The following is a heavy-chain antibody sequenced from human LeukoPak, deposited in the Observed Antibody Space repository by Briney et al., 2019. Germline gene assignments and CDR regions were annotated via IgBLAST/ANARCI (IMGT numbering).Heavy chain of an antibody. CDR2: VSRSGSST. CDR1: GFTFTSYA. D-gene: IGHD6-19*01. J-gene: IGHJ4*02. CDR3: ARSSSGWYSFDY. Sequence: PGGSLRLSCGASGFTFTSYAMSWVRQAPGKGLEWVSGVSRSGSSTKYADNVKGRFIISGDNPKNTLYLQMNSLRAEDTAVYYCARSSSGWYSFDYWGQGTLVTVSS. V-gene: IGHV3-23*01.